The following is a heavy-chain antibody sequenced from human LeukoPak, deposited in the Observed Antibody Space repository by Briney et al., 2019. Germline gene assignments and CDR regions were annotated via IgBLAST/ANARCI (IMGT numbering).Heavy chain of an antibody. J-gene: IGHJ5*02. CDR1: GYSFTSYW. V-gene: IGHV5-51*01. CDR2: VYPSDSDT. CDR3: ARRGGAGRFDP. D-gene: IGHD3-16*01. Sequence: GESLKISCKGFGYSFTSYWIGWVRQMPGKGLEWMGIVYPSDSDTRYSPSFQGQVTISADKSITTAYLQWSSLKPSDTAVYYCARRGGAGRFDPWGLGTLVTVSS.